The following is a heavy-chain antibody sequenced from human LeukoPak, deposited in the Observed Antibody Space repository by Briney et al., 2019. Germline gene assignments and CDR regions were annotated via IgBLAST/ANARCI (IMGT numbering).Heavy chain of an antibody. V-gene: IGHV4-59*01. CDR2: IYYTGRI. Sequence: PSETLSLTCTVSGGSISSYYWSWIRQPPGKELEWIGYIYYTGRIQYNPSLKSRASISLDTSNNQFSLKLTSVTAADTAVYYCARGRRDDSTYRPSDYWGQGILVTVSS. CDR3: ARGRRDDSTYRPSDY. J-gene: IGHJ4*02. CDR1: GGSISSYY. D-gene: IGHD5-24*01.